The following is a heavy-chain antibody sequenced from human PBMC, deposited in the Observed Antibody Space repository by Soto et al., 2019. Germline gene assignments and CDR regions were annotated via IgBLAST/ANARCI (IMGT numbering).Heavy chain of an antibody. Sequence: QVQLQESGPGLVKPSETLSLTCTVSNDSIRRYYWSWIRQPPGRGLEWIGYAFHTGGTNYNPSLKSRVTISVDSSKSQFALKLTSVTAADTAVYFCASSELATLRYTEYFHHWGQGTLVTVSS. J-gene: IGHJ1*01. D-gene: IGHD5-12*01. CDR1: NDSIRRYY. CDR3: ASSELATLRYTEYFHH. V-gene: IGHV4-59*01. CDR2: AFHTGGT.